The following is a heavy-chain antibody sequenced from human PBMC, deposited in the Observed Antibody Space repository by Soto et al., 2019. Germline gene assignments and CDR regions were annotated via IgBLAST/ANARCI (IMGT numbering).Heavy chain of an antibody. V-gene: IGHV1-8*01. D-gene: IGHD2-15*01. CDR1: GYTFTSYD. CDR2: MNPNSGNT. J-gene: IGHJ5*02. Sequence: ASVKVSCKAAGYTFTSYDINWGRQATGQGLEWMGWMNPNSGNTGYAQKFQGRVTMTRNTSISTAYMELSSLRSEDTAVYYCARVLGYCSGGSCPGFDPWGQGTLVTVSS. CDR3: ARVLGYCSGGSCPGFDP.